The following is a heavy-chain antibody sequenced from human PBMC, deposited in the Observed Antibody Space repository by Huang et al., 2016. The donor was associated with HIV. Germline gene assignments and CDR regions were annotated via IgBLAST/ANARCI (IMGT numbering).Heavy chain of an antibody. J-gene: IGHJ4*02. V-gene: IGHV2-5*02. CDR1: GFSLSTRAVG. D-gene: IGHD3-22*01. CDR2: IYSDNDK. Sequence: QITLKESGPMLVKPTQTLTLTCTFSGFSLSTRAVGVGCIRQPPGKALVWLALIYSDNDKRYRPSLKSRLTITKDTSRNQVVLTMTNMDPMDTGTYYCAHSAFGTSGYYFRMHFDYWGQGALVTVSS. CDR3: AHSAFGTSGYYFRMHFDY.